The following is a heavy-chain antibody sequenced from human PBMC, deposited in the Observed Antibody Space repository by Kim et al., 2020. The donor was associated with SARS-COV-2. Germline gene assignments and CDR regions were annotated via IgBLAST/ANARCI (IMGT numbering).Heavy chain of an antibody. J-gene: IGHJ5*02. CDR3: AALEGSYGDFYGPEMVWFDP. CDR2: ISGSGGST. CDR1: GFTFSSYA. V-gene: IGHV3-23*01. Sequence: GGSLRLSCAASGFTFSSYAMSWVRQAPGKGLEWVSAISGSGGSTYYADSVKGRFTISRDNSKNTLYLQMNSLRAEDTAVYYCAALEGSYGDFYGPEMVWFDPWGQGTLVTVSS. D-gene: IGHD4-17*01.